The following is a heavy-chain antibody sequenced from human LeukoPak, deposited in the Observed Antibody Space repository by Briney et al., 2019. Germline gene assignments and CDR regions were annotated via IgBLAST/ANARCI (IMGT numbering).Heavy chain of an antibody. CDR1: GGSFSGYY. D-gene: IGHD3-22*01. CDR3: ARDPSYYDSTAPAFDI. V-gene: IGHV4-34*01. Sequence: SETLSLTCAVYGGSFSGYYWSWIRQPPGKGLEWIGETNHSGSTNYNPSLKSRVTISVDTSKNQFSLKLSSVTAADTAVYYCARDPSYYDSTAPAFDIWGQGTMVTVSS. CDR2: TNHSGST. J-gene: IGHJ3*02.